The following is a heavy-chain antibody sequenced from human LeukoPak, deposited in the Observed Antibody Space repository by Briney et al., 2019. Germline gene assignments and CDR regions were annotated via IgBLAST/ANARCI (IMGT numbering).Heavy chain of an antibody. D-gene: IGHD5-24*01. CDR2: IKKDGSEK. J-gene: IGHJ4*02. CDR1: GFTFSNCW. V-gene: IGHV3-7*01. Sequence: GGSLRLSCAASGFTFSNCWMSWVRRAPGKGLEWVANIKKDGSEKYYVDSVEGRFTVSRDNAKNSLYLQMNSLRVEDTAVYYCARDDGYRGVDYWGQGTLATVSS. CDR3: ARDDGYRGVDY.